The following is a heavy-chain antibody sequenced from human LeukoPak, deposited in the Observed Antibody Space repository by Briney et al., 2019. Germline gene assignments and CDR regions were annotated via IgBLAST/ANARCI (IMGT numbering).Heavy chain of an antibody. CDR2: INHSGST. J-gene: IGHJ4*02. CDR1: GGSFSGYY. Sequence: SETLSLTCAVYGGSFSGYYWSWIRQPPGKGLEWIGEINHSGSTNYNPSLKSRVTISVDTSNNQVSLKLSSVTAADTAVYYCASRRSGSYSRFDYWGQGTLVTVSS. D-gene: IGHD1-26*01. V-gene: IGHV4-34*01. CDR3: ASRRSGSYSRFDY.